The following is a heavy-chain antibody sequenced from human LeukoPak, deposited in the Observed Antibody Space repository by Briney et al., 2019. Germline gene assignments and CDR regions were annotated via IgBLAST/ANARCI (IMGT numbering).Heavy chain of an antibody. D-gene: IGHD3-9*01. CDR3: ARGRYFDWLGSYNWFDP. V-gene: IGHV1-8*01. CDR1: GYTFTSYG. Sequence: ASVKVSCKASGYTFTSYGINWVRQATGQGLEWMGWMNPNSGNTGYAQKFQGRVTMTRNTSISTAYMELSSLRSEDTAAYYCARGRYFDWLGSYNWFDPWGQGTLVTVSS. J-gene: IGHJ5*02. CDR2: MNPNSGNT.